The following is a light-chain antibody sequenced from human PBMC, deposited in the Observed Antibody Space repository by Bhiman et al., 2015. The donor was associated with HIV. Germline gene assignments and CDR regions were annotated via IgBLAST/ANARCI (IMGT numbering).Light chain of an antibody. CDR2: DVS. J-gene: IGLJ1*01. CDR3: SSYTSNNTRV. CDR1: SSDVGGYNY. V-gene: IGLV2-14*03. Sequence: QSVLTQPASVSGSPGQSITISCTGTSSDVGGYNYVSWYQQHPGKAPKLMIYDVSQRPSGVSNRFSGSKSVNTASLTISGLQAEDEADYFCSSYTSNNTRVFGTGTKVTVL.